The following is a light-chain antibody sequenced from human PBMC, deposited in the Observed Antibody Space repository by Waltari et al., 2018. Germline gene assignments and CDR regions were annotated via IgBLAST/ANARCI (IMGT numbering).Light chain of an antibody. Sequence: EIVMTQSPATRSVSPGESVTLSCRASESISRDLAWYQRKPGQAPRLLIYGASTRTTGIPARFSGSGSGTEFTLTISSLQSEDFAIYYCQQFNTWISFGQGTRLEIK. V-gene: IGKV3-15*01. J-gene: IGKJ5*01. CDR1: ESISRD. CDR3: QQFNTWIS. CDR2: GAS.